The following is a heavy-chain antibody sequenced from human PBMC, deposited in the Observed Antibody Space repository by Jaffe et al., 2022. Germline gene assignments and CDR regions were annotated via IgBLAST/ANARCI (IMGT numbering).Heavy chain of an antibody. CDR1: GDSISSSTNY. J-gene: IGHJ4*02. CDR2: IDSRGST. D-gene: IGHD1-26*01. CDR3: ARHRLIEGSAPHFDY. Sequence: QLQLQESGPGLVKPSETLSLTCSVYGDSISSSTNYWGWIRQPPGKALEWLGSIDSRGSTYYNPSLKSRLTISVDSSNNLFSLSLNSMTAADAAFYFCARHRLIEGSAPHFDYWGQGTLVTISS. V-gene: IGHV4-39*01.